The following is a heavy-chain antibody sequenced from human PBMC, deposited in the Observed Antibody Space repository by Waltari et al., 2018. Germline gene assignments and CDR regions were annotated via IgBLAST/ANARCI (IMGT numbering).Heavy chain of an antibody. CDR1: GYTFTSYD. CDR2: MNPNSGNT. V-gene: IGHV1-8*03. CDR3: ARVSRLRPPFAGAFDI. D-gene: IGHD4-17*01. Sequence: QVQLVQSGAEVKKPGASVKVSCKASGYTFTSYDINWVRQATGQGLEWMGWMNPNSGNTGYAQKFQGRVTITRNTSISTAYMELSSLRSEDTAVYYCARVSRLRPPFAGAFDIWGQGTMVTVSS. J-gene: IGHJ3*02.